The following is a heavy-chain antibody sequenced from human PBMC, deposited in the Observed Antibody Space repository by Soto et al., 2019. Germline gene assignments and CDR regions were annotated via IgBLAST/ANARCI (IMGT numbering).Heavy chain of an antibody. V-gene: IGHV4-39*01. D-gene: IGHD5-12*01. CDR2: IYYSGST. CDR3: ARGYSGYDGIHWFDY. J-gene: IGHJ4*02. CDR1: GGSISSSSYY. Sequence: SETLSLTCTVSGGSISSSSYYWGWIRQPPGKGLEWIGSIYYSGSTYYNPSLKSRATISVDTSKNQFSPKLSSVTAADTAVYYCARGYSGYDGIHWFDYWGQGTLVTVSP.